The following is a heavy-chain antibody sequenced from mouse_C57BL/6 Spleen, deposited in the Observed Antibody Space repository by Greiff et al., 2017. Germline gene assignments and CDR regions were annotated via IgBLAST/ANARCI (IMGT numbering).Heavy chain of an antibody. D-gene: IGHD2-5*01. CDR1: GYTFTNYW. CDR3: ARYHPYSNYDY. J-gene: IGHJ2*01. Sequence: QVQLQQSGAELVRPGTSVKMSCKASGYTFTNYWIGWAKQRPGHGLEWIGDIYPGGGYTNYNEKIKGKATLTADKSSSTAYMQFSSLTSEDSAIYYCARYHPYSNYDYWGQGTTLTVSS. V-gene: IGHV1-63*01. CDR2: IYPGGGYT.